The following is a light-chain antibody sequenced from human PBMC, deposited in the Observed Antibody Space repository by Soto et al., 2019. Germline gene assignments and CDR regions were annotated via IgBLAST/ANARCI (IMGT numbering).Light chain of an antibody. CDR3: QQYESTPPT. CDR1: QSVLYSSNNKNY. Sequence: DIVMTQSPDSLAVSLGERATINCKSSQSVLYSSNNKNYLAWYQQRPGQPPKLLIYWASTREYGVRDRFSGGGSGTDFTLTITSLQAEDVAVYYCQQYESTPPTFGQGTKLEIK. CDR2: WAS. V-gene: IGKV4-1*01. J-gene: IGKJ2*01.